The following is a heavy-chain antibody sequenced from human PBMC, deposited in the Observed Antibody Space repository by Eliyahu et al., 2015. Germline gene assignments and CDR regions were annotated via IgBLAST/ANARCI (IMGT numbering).Heavy chain of an antibody. Sequence: EVQLLESGGGLVQPGGPLRLSCAASGFTFNSYAMSWVRQAPGKGLEWVSAISGSGGSTYYADSVKGRFTISRDNSKNTLYLQMNSLRAEDTAVYYCAKSATSRGYSYGRGVFDPWGQGTLVTVSS. CDR1: GFTFNSYA. CDR2: ISGSGGST. D-gene: IGHD5-18*01. J-gene: IGHJ5*02. CDR3: AKSATSRGYSYGRGVFDP. V-gene: IGHV3-23*01.